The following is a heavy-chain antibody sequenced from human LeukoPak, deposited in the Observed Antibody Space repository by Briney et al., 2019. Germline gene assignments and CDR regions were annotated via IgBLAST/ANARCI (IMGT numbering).Heavy chain of an antibody. Sequence: GGSLRLSCAASGFTFSDYYMSWIRQAPGKGLEWVSYISSSSSTIYYADSVKGRFTISRDNAKNSLYLQMNSLRAEDTAVYYCARDQRYSYYYMDVWGKGTTVTVSS. CDR3: ARDQRYSYYYMDV. CDR1: GFTFSDYY. D-gene: IGHD1-26*01. CDR2: ISSSSSTI. J-gene: IGHJ6*03. V-gene: IGHV3-11*04.